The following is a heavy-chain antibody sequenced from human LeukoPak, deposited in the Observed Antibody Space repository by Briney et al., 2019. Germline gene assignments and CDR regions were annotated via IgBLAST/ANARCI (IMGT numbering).Heavy chain of an antibody. Sequence: SETLSLTCAVSGGSISSGGYSWSWIRQPPGKGLEWIGYIYHSGSTYYNPSLKSRVTISVDRSKNQFSLKLSSVTAADTAVYYCAGLVATDPGRVGYWGQGTLVTVSS. V-gene: IGHV4-30-2*01. CDR1: GGSISSGGYS. J-gene: IGHJ4*02. D-gene: IGHD5-12*01. CDR3: AGLVATDPGRVGY. CDR2: IYHSGST.